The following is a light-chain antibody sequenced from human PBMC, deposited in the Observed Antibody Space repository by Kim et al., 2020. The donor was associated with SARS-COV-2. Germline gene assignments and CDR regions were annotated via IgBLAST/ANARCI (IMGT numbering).Light chain of an antibody. CDR3: NSRDNNDYVL. CDR1: SLRSYY. V-gene: IGLV3-19*01. J-gene: IGLJ2*01. CDR2: GKN. Sequence: SELTQDPAVSVALGQTVRITCQGDSLRSYYTTWYQQKQGQAPIVVVYGKNNRPSGIPDRFSGSSSGNTASLTITGTQAGDEADYYCNSRDNNDYVLFGGG.